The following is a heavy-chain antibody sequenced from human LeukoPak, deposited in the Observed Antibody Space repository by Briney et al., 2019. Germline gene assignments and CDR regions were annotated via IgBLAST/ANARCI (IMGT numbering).Heavy chain of an antibody. CDR1: GGSFSGYY. V-gene: IGHV4-34*01. D-gene: IGHD5-18*01. J-gene: IGHJ4*02. CDR2: INHSGST. CDR3: ARGEDTAMVAPFDY. Sequence: SETLSLTCAVYGGSFSGYYWSWIRQPPGKGLEWIGEINHSGSTNYNPSLKSRVTISVDTSKNQFSLKLSSVTAADTAEFYCARGEDTAMVAPFDYWGQGTLVTVSS.